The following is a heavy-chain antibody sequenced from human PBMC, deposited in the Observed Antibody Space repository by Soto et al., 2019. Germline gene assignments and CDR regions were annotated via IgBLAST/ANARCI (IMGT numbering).Heavy chain of an antibody. V-gene: IGHV3-15*07. J-gene: IGHJ4*01. Sequence: GGSLRLSCAASGFTFSNAWINWVRQAPGKGLEWVGRVKSKTHGGPTDFAASVKGRFAISRDDSISMAFMRMNSLKIEDTAVYYCTTDSYITVTPVRLDYWGHGTLVTVSS. CDR2: VKSKTHGGPT. D-gene: IGHD4-4*01. CDR3: TTDSYITVTPVRLDY. CDR1: GFTFSNAW.